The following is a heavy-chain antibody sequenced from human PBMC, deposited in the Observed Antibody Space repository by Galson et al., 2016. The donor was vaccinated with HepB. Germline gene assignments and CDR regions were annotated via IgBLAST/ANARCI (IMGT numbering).Heavy chain of an antibody. J-gene: IGHJ3*02. CDR1: GFSISAFW. CDR2: INQDGSAK. Sequence: SLRLSCAASGFSISAFWMGWVRQAPGKGLEWVANINQDGSAKYYVDSAKGRFTISRDNATSTLCLQMNSLRVEDTAMDYCASGYTSGIWGQGTMVSVSS. D-gene: IGHD6-19*01. CDR3: ASGYTSGI. V-gene: IGHV3-7*01.